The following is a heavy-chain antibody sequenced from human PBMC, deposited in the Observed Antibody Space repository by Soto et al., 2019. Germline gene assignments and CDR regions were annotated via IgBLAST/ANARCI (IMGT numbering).Heavy chain of an antibody. Sequence: SETLSLTCAVYGGSFSGYYWSWIRQPPGKGLEWIGEINHSGSTNYNPSLKSRVTISVDTSKNQFSLKLSSVTAADTAVYYCARESGNTMIVVVDYWGQGTLVTVSS. V-gene: IGHV4-34*01. CDR1: GGSFSGYY. D-gene: IGHD3-22*01. J-gene: IGHJ4*02. CDR3: ARESGNTMIVVVDY. CDR2: INHSGST.